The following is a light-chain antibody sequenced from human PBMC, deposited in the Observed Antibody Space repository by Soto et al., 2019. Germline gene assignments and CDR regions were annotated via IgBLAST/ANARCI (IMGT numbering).Light chain of an antibody. Sequence: QSVRTQPASVSGSPGQSVTISCTGPRSDIGDSNFISWYQHSPGKAPRLLIYQVNNRPSGVSGRFSGSKAGNTASLTISGLLDDDEADYFCASFRSGTILVFGSGTKVTVL. J-gene: IGLJ1*01. CDR1: RSDIGDSNF. CDR3: ASFRSGTILV. V-gene: IGLV2-14*01. CDR2: QVN.